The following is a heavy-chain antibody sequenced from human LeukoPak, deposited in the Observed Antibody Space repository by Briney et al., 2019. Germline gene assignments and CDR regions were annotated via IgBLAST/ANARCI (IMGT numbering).Heavy chain of an antibody. V-gene: IGHV3-23*01. CDR1: GFTFSSYA. CDR2: IRGSGGST. D-gene: IGHD2-15*01. J-gene: IGHJ6*03. CDR3: ATPEGPARSYYYYMDV. Sequence: GGSLRLSCAASGFTFSSYAMSWVRQAPGKGLEWVSAIRGSGGSTYYADSVKGRFTISRDNSKNTLYLQMNSLRAEDTAVYYCATPEGPARSYYYYMDVWGKGTTVTVSS.